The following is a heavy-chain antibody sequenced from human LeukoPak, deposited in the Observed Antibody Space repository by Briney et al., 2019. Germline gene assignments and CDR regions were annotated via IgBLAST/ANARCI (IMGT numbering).Heavy chain of an antibody. CDR2: IYYTGSA. CDR3: ARFPRRGPFDI. J-gene: IGHJ3*02. D-gene: IGHD3-16*01. Sequence: PSETLSLTCTVSGGSINGYYWTWIRQPPGKGLEWIGYIYYTGSANYNPSLMSRVTISVDTSKDQMSLKLSSVTAADTAVYYRARFPRRGPFDIWGQGTMVTVSS. CDR1: GGSINGYY. V-gene: IGHV4-59*08.